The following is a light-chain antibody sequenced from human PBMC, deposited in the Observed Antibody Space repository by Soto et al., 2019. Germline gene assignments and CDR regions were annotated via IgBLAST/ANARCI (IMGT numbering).Light chain of an antibody. CDR1: SNDVGGYNY. CDR3: SSYTTTATVL. Sequence: QSALTQPASVSGSPGQSITISCTGTSNDVGGYNYVSWYQQHPGKVPKLMIYEVSNRPSGVSNRFSGSKSGNTASLTISGLQAEDEADYYCSSYTTTATVLFDGGTKLTVL. J-gene: IGLJ2*01. V-gene: IGLV2-14*01. CDR2: EVS.